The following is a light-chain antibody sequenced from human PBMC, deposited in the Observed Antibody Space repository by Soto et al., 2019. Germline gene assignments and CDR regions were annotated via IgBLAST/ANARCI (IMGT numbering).Light chain of an antibody. V-gene: IGKV1-17*01. CDR1: QDIKNY. Sequence: DIQMTQSPSSLSASVGDRVTIACQSSQDIKNYLNWYQQKSGKAPKLLIYDASDLQSGVPSRFSGSGSGTEFTLTISSLQPEDFATYYCLQHNSYPPFTFGPGTKVDI. J-gene: IGKJ3*01. CDR2: DAS. CDR3: LQHNSYPPFT.